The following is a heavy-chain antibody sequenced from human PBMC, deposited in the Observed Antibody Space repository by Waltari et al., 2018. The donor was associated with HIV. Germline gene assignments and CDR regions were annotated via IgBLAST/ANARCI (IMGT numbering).Heavy chain of an antibody. V-gene: IGHV3-64D*06. CDR1: GFTFSQFY. CDR3: VLDANRPLDY. CDR2: INGNGATT. Sequence: EVQLVESGGGSVQPGGSLRLSCSAPGFTFSQFYMHWVRQAPGKGLEYVSVINGNGATTYYADSVKGRVTISRDNSKNTVYLQMSSLRVEDTAVYYCVLDANRPLDYWGQGTLVSVSS. J-gene: IGHJ4*02.